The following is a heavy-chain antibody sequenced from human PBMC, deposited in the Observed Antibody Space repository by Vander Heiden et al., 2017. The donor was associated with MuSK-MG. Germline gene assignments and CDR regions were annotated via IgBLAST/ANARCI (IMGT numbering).Heavy chain of an antibody. Sequence: VQLQPSGPGLVQRSQTLSLTCAISGASVSSNSASWNWIRQSPSRGLEWLGRTYYRSKWYNDYAVSVKSRITINPDTSKNQFSLQLNSVTPEDTAVYFWSRGRWDYSSGYWFDPWGQGTRGTV. D-gene: IGHD6-13*01. J-gene: IGHJ5*02. CDR1: GASVSSNSAS. CDR3: SRGRWDYSSGYWFDP. V-gene: IGHV6-1*01. CDR2: TYYRSKWYN.